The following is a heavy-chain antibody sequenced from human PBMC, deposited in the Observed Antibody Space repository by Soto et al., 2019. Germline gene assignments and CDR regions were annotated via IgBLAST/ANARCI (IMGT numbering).Heavy chain of an antibody. CDR2: ISSSSYI. CDR1: GFTFSSYS. Sequence: EVQLVESGGGLVKPGGSLRLSCAASGFTFSSYSMNWVRQAPGKGLEWVSSISSSSYIYYADSVKGRFTISRDNAKNSLYLQMNSLRAEDTAVYYCAREGSDYELEYWGQGTLVTVSS. V-gene: IGHV3-21*01. J-gene: IGHJ4*02. CDR3: AREGSDYELEY. D-gene: IGHD3-10*01.